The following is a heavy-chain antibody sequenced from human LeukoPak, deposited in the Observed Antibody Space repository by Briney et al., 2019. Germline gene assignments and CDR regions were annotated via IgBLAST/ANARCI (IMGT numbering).Heavy chain of an antibody. CDR1: GDSISNYY. Sequence: SETLSLTCTVSGDSISNYYWTWIRQSAGKGLQWIGRINTSGNTNYNPYLKSRVTMSLDTSKNQFSLNLSSVTASDTAVYYCARERLGFRVDVWGKGTTVTVSS. D-gene: IGHD3-10*01. CDR2: INTSGNT. J-gene: IGHJ6*04. CDR3: ARERLGFRVDV. V-gene: IGHV4-4*07.